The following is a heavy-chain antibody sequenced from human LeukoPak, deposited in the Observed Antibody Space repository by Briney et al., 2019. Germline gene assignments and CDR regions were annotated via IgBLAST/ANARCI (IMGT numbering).Heavy chain of an antibody. Sequence: SQTLSLTCAVSGGSISSGGYYWSWIRQHPGEGLEWIGYIYYSGSTYYNPSLKSRVTISVDTSKNQFSLKLSSVTAADTAVYYCAREDNWNRFDYWGQGTLVTVSS. CDR2: IYYSGST. J-gene: IGHJ4*02. CDR3: AREDNWNRFDY. CDR1: GGSISSGGYY. D-gene: IGHD1-20*01. V-gene: IGHV4-31*11.